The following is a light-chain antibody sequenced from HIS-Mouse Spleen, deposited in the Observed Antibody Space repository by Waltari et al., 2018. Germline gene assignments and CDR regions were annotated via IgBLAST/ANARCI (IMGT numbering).Light chain of an antibody. CDR3: QSADSSGTYV. CDR1: ALPTQY. V-gene: IGLV3-25*03. Sequence: SYELTQRPSVSGSPGQTARITCAGDALPTQYAYWYQQKPGQAPVLVIYKDSERPSGIPERFPGSSSGTTVTLTISGVQAEDEADYYCQSADSSGTYVFGTGTKVTV. J-gene: IGLJ1*01. CDR2: KDS.